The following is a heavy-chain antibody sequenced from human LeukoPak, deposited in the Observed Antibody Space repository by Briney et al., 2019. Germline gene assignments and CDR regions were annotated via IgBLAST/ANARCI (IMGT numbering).Heavy chain of an antibody. Sequence: GASVKVCCKASGGTFSSYAISWVRQAPGQGLEWMGGIIPIFGTANYAQKFQGRVTITADESTSTAYMELSSLRSEDTAVYYCARGTNDFWSVSYYMDVWGKGTTVTVSS. CDR2: IIPIFGTA. D-gene: IGHD3-3*01. J-gene: IGHJ6*03. CDR3: ARGTNDFWSVSYYMDV. V-gene: IGHV1-69*01. CDR1: GGTFSSYA.